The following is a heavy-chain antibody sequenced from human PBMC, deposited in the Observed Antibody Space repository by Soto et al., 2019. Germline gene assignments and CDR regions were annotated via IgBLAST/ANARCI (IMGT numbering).Heavy chain of an antibody. Sequence: GGSLRLSCAASGFTFSNFWMHWVRQAPGKGLVWVSRINEDGTSTRYADSVKGRFTISRDNAKNSLYLQMNSLRAEDTAVYYCARGLYYYDSSGYYSPWGQGTLVTVSS. V-gene: IGHV3-74*01. CDR2: INEDGTST. CDR1: GFTFSNFW. CDR3: ARGLYYYDSSGYYSP. J-gene: IGHJ5*02. D-gene: IGHD3-22*01.